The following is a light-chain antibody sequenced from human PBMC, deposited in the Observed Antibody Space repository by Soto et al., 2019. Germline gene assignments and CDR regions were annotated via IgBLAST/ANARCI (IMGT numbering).Light chain of an antibody. CDR1: QSVSSSY. J-gene: IGKJ1*01. CDR2: GAS. CDR3: QQYDSSPVT. Sequence: DMVLTQSPGTLSLSPGERATLSCRASQSVSSSYLAWYQQKPGQAPRLLIYGASSRATGIPDRFSGSGSGTDFTLTISRLEPEDFAVYYCQQYDSSPVTFGQGTKVEIK. V-gene: IGKV3-20*01.